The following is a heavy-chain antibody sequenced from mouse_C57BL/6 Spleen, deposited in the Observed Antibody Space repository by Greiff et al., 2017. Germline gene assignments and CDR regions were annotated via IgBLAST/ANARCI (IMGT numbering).Heavy chain of an antibody. Sequence: EVQLQQSGPELVKPGASVKIPCKASGYTFTDYNMDWVKQSPGKSLEWIGDISPNNGGTIYNQKFKGKATLTVDKSSSTAYMELRSLTSEDTAVYYCARWRGYYDYDGAMDYWGQGTSVTVSS. CDR3: ARWRGYYDYDGAMDY. CDR1: GYTFTDYN. D-gene: IGHD2-4*01. J-gene: IGHJ4*01. CDR2: ISPNNGGT. V-gene: IGHV1-18*01.